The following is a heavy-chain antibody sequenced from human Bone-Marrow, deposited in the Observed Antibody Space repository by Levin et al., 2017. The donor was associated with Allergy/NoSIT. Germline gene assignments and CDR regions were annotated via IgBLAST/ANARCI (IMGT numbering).Heavy chain of an antibody. J-gene: IGHJ3*02. V-gene: IGHV3-30*18. Sequence: GGSLRLSCAASGFIFSDYAMHWVRQTPAKGLEWVAFISYDGSVRDYVDSVKGRFTISRDTSTNTLYLQMNTLRPDDTGVYYCAKERHNSGSTDAFDIWGQGTKATVSS. D-gene: IGHD3-10*01. CDR2: ISYDGSVR. CDR1: GFIFSDYA. CDR3: AKERHNSGSTDAFDI.